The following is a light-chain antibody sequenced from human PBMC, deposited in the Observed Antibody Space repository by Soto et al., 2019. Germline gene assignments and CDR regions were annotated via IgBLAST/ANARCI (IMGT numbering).Light chain of an antibody. CDR2: GAS. V-gene: IGKV3-15*01. CDR1: QSVSSSY. Sequence: EIVLTQSPGTLSLSPGERATLSCRASQSVSSSYLAWYQQKPGQAPRLLIYGASTRATGIPARFSGSGSGTEFTLISSSLQSEDSAVYYCQQYNSWLWTFGQGTKVDNK. CDR3: QQYNSWLWT. J-gene: IGKJ1*01.